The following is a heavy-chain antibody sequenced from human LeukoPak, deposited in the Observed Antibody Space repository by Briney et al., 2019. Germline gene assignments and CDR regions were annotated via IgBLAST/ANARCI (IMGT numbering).Heavy chain of an antibody. CDR1: GDSVSSNSAA. J-gene: IGHJ4*02. CDR3: ARAAAAKGAFDY. V-gene: IGHV6-1*01. D-gene: IGHD6-13*01. Sequence: SQTLSPTCAISGDSVSSNSAAWQWIRQSPSRGLEWLGRTYYRSKWFNDYAVSVKSRITINPDTSKNQSSLQLNPVTPEDTAVYYCARAAAAKGAFDYWGQGTLVTVSS. CDR2: TYYRSKWFN.